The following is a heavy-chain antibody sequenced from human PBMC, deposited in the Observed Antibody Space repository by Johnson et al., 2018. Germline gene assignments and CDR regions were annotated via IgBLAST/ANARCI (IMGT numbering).Heavy chain of an antibody. CDR3: ARGDTRIQLWSQSSNAFDI. V-gene: IGHV4-39*07. D-gene: IGHD5-18*01. CDR2: IYYRGST. J-gene: IGHJ3*02. Sequence: QVQLQESGPGLVKPSETXSLTCTVSGGSISSSRYYWGWIRQPPGKGLEWIGSIYYRGSTYYNPSLKSRVTISVDTSKNQFSLKLSSVTAADTAVYYCARGDTRIQLWSQSSNAFDIWGQGTMVTVSS. CDR1: GGSISSSRYY.